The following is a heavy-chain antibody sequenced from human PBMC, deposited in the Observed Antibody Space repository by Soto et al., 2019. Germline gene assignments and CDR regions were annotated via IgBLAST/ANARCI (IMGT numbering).Heavy chain of an antibody. Sequence: QVQLVQSGAEVKKPGCSVKVACKASGGTFSSYAISCVRQAPGHVLEWMGEIIPIFDTANYAQKFQGRVTITADESTSTSYMELSSLRSEDNSVYYCARDRGPGSGYYPYWFDPWGQGTLVTVSS. CDR1: GGTFSSYA. CDR3: ARDRGPGSGYYPYWFDP. J-gene: IGHJ5*02. V-gene: IGHV1-69*01. CDR2: IIPIFDTA. D-gene: IGHD3-22*01.